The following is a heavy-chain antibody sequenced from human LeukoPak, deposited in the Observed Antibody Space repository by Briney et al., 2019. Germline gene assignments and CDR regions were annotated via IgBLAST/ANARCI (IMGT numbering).Heavy chain of an antibody. J-gene: IGHJ1*01. CDR1: GYSFTGYS. V-gene: IGHV1-2*02. Sequence: ASVKVSCKASGYSFTGYSMHWVRQAPGQGLEWMGWINPNSGNTNFAQNFQGRVTMTRDTSTSTVYMELSRLRSDDTAVFYCARGYYDSSDCEYFQHWGQGTLVTVSS. CDR3: ARGYYDSSDCEYFQH. D-gene: IGHD3-22*01. CDR2: INPNSGNT.